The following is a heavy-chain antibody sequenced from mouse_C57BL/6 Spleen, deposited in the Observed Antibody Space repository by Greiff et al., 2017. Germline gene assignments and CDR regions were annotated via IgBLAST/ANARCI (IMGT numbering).Heavy chain of an antibody. V-gene: IGHV14-2*01. J-gene: IGHJ1*03. CDR2: IDPEDGET. CDR1: GFNIKDYY. CDR3: ASWYGSSPWYFDV. Sequence: VQLQQSGAELVKPGASVKLSCTASGFNIKDYYMHWVKQRTEQGLEWIGRIDPEDGETKYAPKFQGKATITADTYYNTAYLQLLSLTSEATAVYYCASWYGSSPWYFDVWGTGTTVTVSS. D-gene: IGHD1-1*01.